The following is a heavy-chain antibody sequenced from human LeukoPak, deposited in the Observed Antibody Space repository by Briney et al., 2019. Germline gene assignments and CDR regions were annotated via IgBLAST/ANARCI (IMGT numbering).Heavy chain of an antibody. D-gene: IGHD2-2*01. J-gene: IGHJ4*02. Sequence: GGSLTLSRVASGFTFSSYWMHWVRQAPGKGLVWVSRINTDGSSTRYADSVKGRFTISRDNAKNTLYLQMNSLRAEDTAVYYCSTWECSSTSCTNDCWGQGTLVTVSS. CDR1: GFTFSSYW. CDR2: INTDGSST. CDR3: STWECSSTSCTNDC. V-gene: IGHV3-74*01.